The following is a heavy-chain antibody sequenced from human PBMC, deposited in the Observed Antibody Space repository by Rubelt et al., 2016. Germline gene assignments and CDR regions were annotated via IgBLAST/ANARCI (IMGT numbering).Heavy chain of an antibody. V-gene: IGHV4-34*01. D-gene: IGHD6-13*01. CDR3: ARGRRGSSSWLGRHYYGMDV. J-gene: IGHJ6*02. CDR2: INHSGST. CDR1: GGSFSGYY. Sequence: QVQLQQWGAGLLKPSETLSLTCAVYGGSFSGYYWSWIRQPPGKGLEWIGEINHSGSTNYNPPLKSRVTLSDESAKNPLSQKLSCVTAADTAVYYCARGRRGSSSWLGRHYYGMDVCGQGTTVTVSS.